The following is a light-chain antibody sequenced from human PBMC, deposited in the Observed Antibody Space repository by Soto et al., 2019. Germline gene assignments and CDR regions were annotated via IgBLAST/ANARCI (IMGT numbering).Light chain of an antibody. J-gene: IGKJ5*01. V-gene: IGKV3-20*01. CDR3: QQCGSSST. CDR1: QTFSNSF. CDR2: GAS. Sequence: EIVLTQSPGTLSLSPGERATLSCRASQTFSNSFLSWFQQIPGQAPRLRIYGASMRATGIPDRLSGSGSGTDFTLTISRMEPEDSAVYYCQQCGSSSTFGQGTRLEIK.